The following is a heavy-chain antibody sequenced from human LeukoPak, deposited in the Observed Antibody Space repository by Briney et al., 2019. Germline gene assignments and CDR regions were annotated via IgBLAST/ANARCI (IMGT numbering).Heavy chain of an antibody. CDR1: GYSISSGYY. V-gene: IGHV4-38-2*02. J-gene: IGHJ6*03. CDR2: IYHSGST. Sequence: SETLSLTCTVSGYSISSGYYWGWIRQPPGKGLEWIGSIYHSGSTYYNPSLESRVTISVDTSKNQFSLKLTSVTAADTAVYYCARVGQLWFYYYYYMDVWGKGTTVTVSS. D-gene: IGHD5-18*01. CDR3: ARVGQLWFYYYYYMDV.